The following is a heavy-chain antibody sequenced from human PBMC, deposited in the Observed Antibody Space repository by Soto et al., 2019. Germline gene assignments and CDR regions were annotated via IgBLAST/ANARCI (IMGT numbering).Heavy chain of an antibody. CDR3: AYCGYYSSSWFPDY. Sequence: QITLKESGPSLVKPTQTLTLTCTFSGSSPTTNGVGVGGIRQSPGEALEWLALIYWDDDKRYSPSLKSRLTMTKDKFKSQVVVKMADIDSVGTATLYCAYCGYYSSSWFPDYWGQGTLVTVSS. CDR2: IYWDDDK. V-gene: IGHV2-5*02. CDR1: GSSPTTNGVG. J-gene: IGHJ4*02. D-gene: IGHD6-13*01.